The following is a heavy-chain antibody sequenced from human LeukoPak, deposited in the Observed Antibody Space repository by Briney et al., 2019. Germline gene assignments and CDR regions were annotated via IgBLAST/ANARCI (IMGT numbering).Heavy chain of an antibody. Sequence: ASVKVSCKASGYTFTSCGISWVRQAPGQGLEWMGWISAYNGNTNYAQKLQGRVTMTTDTSTSTAYMELRSLRSDDTAVYYCARDRAIVGATYSDYWGQGTLVTVSS. D-gene: IGHD1-26*01. J-gene: IGHJ4*02. CDR2: ISAYNGNT. V-gene: IGHV1-18*01. CDR1: GYTFTSCG. CDR3: ARDRAIVGATYSDY.